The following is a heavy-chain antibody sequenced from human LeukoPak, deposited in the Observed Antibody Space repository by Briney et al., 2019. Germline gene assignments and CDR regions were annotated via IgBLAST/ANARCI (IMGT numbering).Heavy chain of an antibody. V-gene: IGHV3-23*01. CDR2: IGDSGEIE. Sequence: GGSLRLSCEASGLILRGHAMSWVRQAPGKGLEWVSGIGDSGEIERYADSVKGRFTISRDNFRNTVYLEMRSLRPEDTAVYYCAKGYSSGWTPFDYWSQGTQVTVSS. J-gene: IGHJ4*02. CDR1: GLILRGHA. CDR3: AKGYSSGWTPFDY. D-gene: IGHD6-19*01.